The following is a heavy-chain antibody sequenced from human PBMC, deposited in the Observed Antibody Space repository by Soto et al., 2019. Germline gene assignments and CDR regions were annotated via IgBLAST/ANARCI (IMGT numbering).Heavy chain of an antibody. CDR1: GFSLRTSGVG. CDR3: AHSPGYGSSTSCLNCFDP. Sequence: QITLKESGPTLVKPTQPLTLTCTFSGFSLRTSGVGVGWIRQPPGYALEWLALIYWNDVKRYSPSLKSRRTITKDTFKNQVIHTTTNMHPVHTATYYCAHSPGYGSSTSCLNCFDPLGQGTLVTVSS. V-gene: IGHV2-5*01. CDR2: IYWNDVK. J-gene: IGHJ5*01. D-gene: IGHD2-2*01.